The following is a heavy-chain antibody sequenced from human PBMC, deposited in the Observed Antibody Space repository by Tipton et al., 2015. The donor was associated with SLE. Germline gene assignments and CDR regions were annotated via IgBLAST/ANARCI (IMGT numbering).Heavy chain of an antibody. Sequence: TLSLTCAVYGGSFSGYYWSWIRQPPGKGLEWIGEINHSGSTNYNPSLKSRVTISVDTSKNQFSLKLSSVTAADTAVYYCARDTRDMGGYFDLWGRGTLVTVSS. CDR2: INHSGST. D-gene: IGHD2-15*01. CDR3: ARDTRDMGGYFDL. V-gene: IGHV4-34*01. J-gene: IGHJ2*01. CDR1: GGSFSGYY.